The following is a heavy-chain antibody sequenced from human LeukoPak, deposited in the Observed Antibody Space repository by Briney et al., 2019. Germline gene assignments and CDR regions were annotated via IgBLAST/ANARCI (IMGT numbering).Heavy chain of an antibody. CDR1: GGSISSGGYY. Sequence: SQTLSLTCTVSGGSISSGGYYWSWIRQHPGKGLEWIGYIYYSGSTYYNPSLKSRVTISVDTSKNQFSLKLSSVTAADTAVYYCARRESSSGWSWFDPWGQGTLVTVSS. CDR3: ARRESSSGWSWFDP. CDR2: IYYSGST. D-gene: IGHD6-19*01. V-gene: IGHV4-31*03. J-gene: IGHJ5*02.